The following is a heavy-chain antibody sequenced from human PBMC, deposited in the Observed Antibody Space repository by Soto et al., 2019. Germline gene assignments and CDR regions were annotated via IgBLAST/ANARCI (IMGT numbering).Heavy chain of an antibody. CDR3: ARRPWNYDFWSGIQGDAFDI. V-gene: IGHV4-59*08. D-gene: IGHD3-3*01. Sequence: PSETLSLTCTVSGGSISSYYWSWIRQPPGKGLEWIGYIYYSGSTNYNPSLKSRVTISVDTSKNQFSLKLSSVTAADTAVYYCARRPWNYDFWSGIQGDAFDIWGQGTMVTVSS. CDR2: IYYSGST. CDR1: GGSISSYY. J-gene: IGHJ3*02.